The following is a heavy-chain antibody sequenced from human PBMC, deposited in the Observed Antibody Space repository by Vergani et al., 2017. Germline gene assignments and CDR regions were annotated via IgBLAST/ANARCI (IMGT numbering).Heavy chain of an antibody. J-gene: IGHJ4*02. CDR1: GFTFSDYY. CDR3: ARRTTMVRGVLEIARYYFDY. Sequence: QVQLVEYGGGLVKPGGSLRLSCAASGFTFSDYYMSWIRQAPGKGLEWVSHISSSGSSIYYADSVKGRFTISRDSARNSLYLQMNSLRAEDTAVYYCARRTTMVRGVLEIARYYFDYWGQGTLVTVSS. D-gene: IGHD3-10*01. CDR2: ISSSGSSI. V-gene: IGHV3-11*01.